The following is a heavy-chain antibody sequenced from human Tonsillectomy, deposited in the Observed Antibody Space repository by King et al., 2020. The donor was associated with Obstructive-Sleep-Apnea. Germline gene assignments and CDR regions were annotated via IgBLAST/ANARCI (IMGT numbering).Heavy chain of an antibody. J-gene: IGHJ4*02. CDR1: GYTFTGHY. D-gene: IGHD6-13*01. CDR2: INPNRGGT. CDR3: ARDLAAAVDY. Sequence: VQLVESGAEVKKPGASVKVSCKASGYTFTGHYMHWVRQAPGQGLEWMGGINPNRGGTNYAQNFQGRVTMTRDTSISTAYMELSSLRSDDTAVYYCARDLAAAVDYWGQGTLVTVSS. V-gene: IGHV1-2*02.